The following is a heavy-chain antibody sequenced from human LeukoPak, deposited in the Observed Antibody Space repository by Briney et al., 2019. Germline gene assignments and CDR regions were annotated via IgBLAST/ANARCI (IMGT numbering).Heavy chain of an antibody. CDR3: PRANFVDAGPYLIGP. J-gene: IGHJ5*02. V-gene: IGHV1-2*02. D-gene: IGHD3-9*01. CDR2: INPKIGRT. CDR1: GYSFTDDY. Sequence: ASVRVSCTPSGYSFTDDYIHCGRHAPGQGLGWIGCINPKIGRTSSARKFQGRFTITRDPSISTFYMDMAWLTSDDTAIYFFPRANFVDAGPYLIGPWGQGTLVTVSS.